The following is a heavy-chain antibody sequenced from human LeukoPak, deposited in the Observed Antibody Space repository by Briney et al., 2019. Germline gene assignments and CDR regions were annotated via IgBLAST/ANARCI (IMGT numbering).Heavy chain of an antibody. V-gene: IGHV3-11*04. J-gene: IGHJ5*02. CDR3: ARDSVSSGWYDNWFDP. D-gene: IGHD6-19*01. CDR1: GFTFSDYY. CDR2: ISSSGSTI. Sequence: GGSLRLSCAASGFTFSDYYMSWIRQAPGKGLEWVSYISSSGSTIYYADSVKGRFTISRDNAKNSLYLQMNSLRAEDTAVYYCARDSVSSGWYDNWFDPWGQGTLVTVSP.